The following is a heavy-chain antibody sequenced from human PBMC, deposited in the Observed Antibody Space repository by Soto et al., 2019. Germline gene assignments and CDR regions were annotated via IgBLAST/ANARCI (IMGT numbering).Heavy chain of an antibody. V-gene: IGHV3-30*19. CDR1: GFTFRSYV. CDR3: ARWGTAGRLDV. D-gene: IGHD3-10*01. Sequence: QVQLVESGGGVVQPGTSLRLSCVGSGFTFRSYVIHWVRQAPGKGLEWVALTSYDGSGKYYGDSVRGRFTISRDNSRNTVDLKMDSLSLEDTALYYFARWGTAGRLDVWGQGTLVSVSS. CDR2: TSYDGSGK. J-gene: IGHJ1*01.